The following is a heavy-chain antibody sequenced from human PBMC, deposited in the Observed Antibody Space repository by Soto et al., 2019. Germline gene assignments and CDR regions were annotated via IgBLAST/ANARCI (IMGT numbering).Heavy chain of an antibody. Sequence: QVQLVQSGAEVKKPGASVKVSCKASGYTFTSYYMHWVRQAPGQGLEWMGIINPSGGSTSYAQKFRGRVTMTRDTSTSTVYMELSSLRSEDTAVYYCARAAGQDDAFDIWGQGTMVTVSS. J-gene: IGHJ3*02. CDR3: ARAAGQDDAFDI. CDR2: INPSGGST. V-gene: IGHV1-46*03. CDR1: GYTFTSYY.